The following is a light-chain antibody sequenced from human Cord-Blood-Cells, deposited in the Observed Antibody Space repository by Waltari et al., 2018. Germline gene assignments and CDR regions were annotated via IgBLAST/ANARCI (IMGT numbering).Light chain of an antibody. CDR3: CSYAGSSTFVV. Sequence: QSALTQPASVSGSPGQSITISCPGTSSDVGCYHLVSWYQQHPGKAPKLMIYEGSKRPSGVSNRFSGSKSGNTASLTISGLQAEDEADYYCCSYAGSSTFVVFGGGTKLTVL. V-gene: IGLV2-23*01. J-gene: IGLJ2*01. CDR1: SSDVGCYHL. CDR2: EGS.